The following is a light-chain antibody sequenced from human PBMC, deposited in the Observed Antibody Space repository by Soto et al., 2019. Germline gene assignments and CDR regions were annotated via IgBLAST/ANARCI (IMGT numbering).Light chain of an antibody. V-gene: IGLV2-14*03. CDR2: DVT. J-gene: IGLJ1*01. CDR3: NSYTSGSTYV. CDR1: SSDVGGFNY. Sequence: QSALTQPASVSGSPGQSITISCTGTSSDVGGFNYVSWYQQHPGKAPKLMIYDVTNRPSGVSYRFSGSKSGNTASLTISGLQAEDEADYYCNSYTSGSTYVFGTGTQLTVL.